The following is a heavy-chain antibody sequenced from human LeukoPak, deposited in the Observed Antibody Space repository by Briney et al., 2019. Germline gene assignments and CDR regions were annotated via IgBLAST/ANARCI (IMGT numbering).Heavy chain of an antibody. CDR3: ARDGGAGWYFDL. CDR1: GITVSSKY. D-gene: IGHD3-16*01. CDR2: MQSGGST. J-gene: IGHJ2*01. V-gene: IGHV3-53*01. Sequence: PGGSLRLSCPASGITVSSKYMSWVRQAPGKGLEWVSVMQSGGSTYYADSVKGRFTISRDNSKNTLYLQMNSLRVEDTAVYYCARDGGAGWYFDLWGRGTLVTVSS.